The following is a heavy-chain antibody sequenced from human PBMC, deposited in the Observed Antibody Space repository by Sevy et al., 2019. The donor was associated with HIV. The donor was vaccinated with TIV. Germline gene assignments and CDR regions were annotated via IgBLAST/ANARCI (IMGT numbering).Heavy chain of an antibody. CDR2: IKEDGSAK. J-gene: IGHJ4*02. D-gene: IGHD6-19*01. Sequence: GGSLRLSCAASGFIFRRYWMTWVRQAPGKGLEWVANIKEDGSAKNYVDSGKGRFNIARDKAKNSMHLQMNSLRAEDTAIYYCARDSDWKPVDYWGQGNLVTVSS. V-gene: IGHV3-7*01. CDR3: ARDSDWKPVDY. CDR1: GFIFRRYW.